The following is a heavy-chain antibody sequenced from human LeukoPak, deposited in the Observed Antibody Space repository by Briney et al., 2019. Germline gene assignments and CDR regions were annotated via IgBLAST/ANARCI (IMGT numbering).Heavy chain of an antibody. D-gene: IGHD2/OR15-2a*01. CDR3: AREGPRGNSQFDY. CDR1: GFTFSSYG. V-gene: IGHV3-33*01. CDR2: IWYDGSNK. Sequence: GGSLRLSCAASGFTFSSYGMHWVRQAPGKGLEWVALIWYDGSNKYYADSVKGRLTLSRDNSKNTLYLQMNSLRAEDTAVYYCAREGPRGNSQFDYWGQGTLVTVSS. J-gene: IGHJ4*02.